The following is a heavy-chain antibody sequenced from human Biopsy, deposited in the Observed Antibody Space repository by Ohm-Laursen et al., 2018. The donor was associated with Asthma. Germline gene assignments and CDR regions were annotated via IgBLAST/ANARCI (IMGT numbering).Heavy chain of an antibody. CDR1: GGTFNTYV. D-gene: IGHD2-2*01. V-gene: IGHV1-69*13. J-gene: IGHJ4*02. CDR3: ARKAGSCISRTCYSLDF. CDR2: INSVFGTT. Sequence: VKISCKSLGGTFNTYVIGWARQAPGQGLEWMGGINSVFGTTTYPQKFQDRVTITADDSTSTVYMELSSLRSEDTAVYYCARKAGSCISRTCYSLDFWGQGTLATVSS.